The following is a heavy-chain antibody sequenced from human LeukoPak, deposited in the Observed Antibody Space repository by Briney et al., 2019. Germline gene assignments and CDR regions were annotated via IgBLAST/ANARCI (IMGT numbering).Heavy chain of an antibody. V-gene: IGHV5-51*01. CDR3: ARRVSSSGFDVFDV. D-gene: IGHD5-12*01. J-gene: IGHJ3*01. CDR2: NYPGDSDT. CDR1: GYSFATYW. Sequence: GESLKISCKGSGYSFATYWIGWVRQMPGKGLEWMGINYPGDSDTTYSPSFQGRVTMSADKSISTAYLQWSSLKASDTAMYYCARRVSSSGFDVFDVWGQGTMVTVSS.